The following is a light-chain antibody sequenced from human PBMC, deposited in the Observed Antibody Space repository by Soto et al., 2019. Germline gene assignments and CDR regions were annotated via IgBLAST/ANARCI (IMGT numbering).Light chain of an antibody. CDR3: QQYDNLPLT. V-gene: IGKV1-33*01. CDR2: DAS. J-gene: IGKJ3*01. Sequence: DIQMTQSPSSLSASVGDRVTITCQASQDISNYLNWYQQKPGKAPKLLIYDASTLETGVPSRFSGSGSGTDFTFTISSLQPADIATYYCQQYDNLPLTFGPGTKVDIK. CDR1: QDISNY.